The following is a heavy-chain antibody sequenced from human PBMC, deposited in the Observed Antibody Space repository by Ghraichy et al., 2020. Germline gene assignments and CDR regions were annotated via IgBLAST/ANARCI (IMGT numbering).Heavy chain of an antibody. V-gene: IGHV3-21*04. CDR3: ARDRGCGGDCHYFAFGL. D-gene: IGHD2-21*01. J-gene: IGHJ3*01. Sequence: GGSLRLSCAASDFVSISHSIHWVRQVPGKGLEWVSTISFKNRFIHDADSVEGRFTISSDTAKNSVYLHMNSLSPEDTDIYYCARDRGCGGDCHYFAFGLWGQGTTVIVAS. CDR2: ISFKNRFI. CDR1: DFVSISHS.